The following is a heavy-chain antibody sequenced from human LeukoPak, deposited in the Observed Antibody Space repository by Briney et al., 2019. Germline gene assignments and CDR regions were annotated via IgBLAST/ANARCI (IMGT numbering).Heavy chain of an antibody. CDR3: AKSYCGGDCSHAFDI. Sequence: GESLKISCKGSGYSFTSYWISWVRQMPGKGLEWMWRIDPSDSYTNYSPSFQGHVTISADKSISTAYLQWSSLKASDTAMYYCAKSYCGGDCSHAFDIWGQGTMVTVSS. J-gene: IGHJ3*02. CDR1: GYSFTSYW. D-gene: IGHD2-21*02. V-gene: IGHV5-10-1*01. CDR2: IDPSDSYT.